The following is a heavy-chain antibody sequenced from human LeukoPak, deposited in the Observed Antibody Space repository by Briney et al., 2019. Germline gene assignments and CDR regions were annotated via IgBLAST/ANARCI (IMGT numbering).Heavy chain of an antibody. Sequence: SETLSLTCTVSGGSINSYYWSWIRQPAGKGLEWIGRIYSSGSTNYNPSLKSRVSMSVDTSKNQFFLKLTSVTAADTAVYYCARGGKATVVTMWGQGILVTVSS. J-gene: IGHJ4*02. CDR2: IYSSGST. D-gene: IGHD4-23*01. V-gene: IGHV4-4*07. CDR3: ARGGKATVVTM. CDR1: GGSINSYY.